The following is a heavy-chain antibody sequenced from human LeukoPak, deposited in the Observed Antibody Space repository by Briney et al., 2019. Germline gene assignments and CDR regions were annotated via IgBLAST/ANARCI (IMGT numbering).Heavy chain of an antibody. V-gene: IGHV2-5*01. CDR1: GGSISSYYW. CDR3: AHREGYDFWSGYWFDP. CDR2: IYWNDDK. J-gene: IGHJ5*02. D-gene: IGHD3-3*01. Sequence: TLSLTCTVSGGSISSYYWSWIRQPPGKGLEWLALIYWNDDKRYSPPLKSRLTITKDTSKNQVVLTMTNMDPVDTATYYCAHREGYDFWSGYWFDPWGQGTLVTVSS.